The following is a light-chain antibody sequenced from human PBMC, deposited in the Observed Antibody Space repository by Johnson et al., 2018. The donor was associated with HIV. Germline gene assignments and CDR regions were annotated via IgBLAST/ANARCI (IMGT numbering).Light chain of an antibody. CDR3: GTWDNSLSAGV. J-gene: IGLJ1*01. Sequence: QSVLTQPPSVSAAPGQKVTVSCSGISSNIGNNFVSWYQQVPGTAPKLLIYDTDKRPSGLPDRFSGSKSGTSATLGISGIQTGDEADYYCGTWDNSLSAGVVGSGTKVTVL. V-gene: IGLV1-51*01. CDR1: SSNIGNNF. CDR2: DTD.